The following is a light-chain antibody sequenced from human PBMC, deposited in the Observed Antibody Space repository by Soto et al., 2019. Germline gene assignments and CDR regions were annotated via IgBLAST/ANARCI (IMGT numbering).Light chain of an antibody. CDR2: AVS. Sequence: QSVLTQPPSASGSPGQSVAISCTGTSRDVGGQNYVSWYQQHPGKAPKLIIYAVSNRPSGVPDRFSGSKSGNTASLTVSGLQAEDEADYYCSSYAGSNIVVFGGGTKLTVL. J-gene: IGLJ2*01. CDR1: SRDVGGQNY. CDR3: SSYAGSNIVV. V-gene: IGLV2-8*01.